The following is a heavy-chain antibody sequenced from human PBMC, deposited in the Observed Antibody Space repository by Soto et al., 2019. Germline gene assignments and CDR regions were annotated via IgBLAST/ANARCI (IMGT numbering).Heavy chain of an antibody. CDR2: IYYSGST. CDR3: ARHPTRYCSGGSCYSVHYYYYGMDV. J-gene: IGHJ6*02. V-gene: IGHV4-39*01. CDR1: GGSISSSSYY. D-gene: IGHD2-15*01. Sequence: SETLSLTCTVSGGSISSSSYYWGWIRQPPGKGLAWFGSIYYSGSTYYNPSLKSRVTISVDTSKNQFSLKLSSVTAADTAVYYCARHPTRYCSGGSCYSVHYYYYGMDVWGQGTTVT.